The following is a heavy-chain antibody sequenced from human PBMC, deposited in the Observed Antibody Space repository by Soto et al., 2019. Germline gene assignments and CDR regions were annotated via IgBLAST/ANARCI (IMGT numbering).Heavy chain of an antibody. CDR3: ARDKDRLQLGGNYYYILDV. CDR2: IMPVFPTP. CDR1: GGTFSTSA. V-gene: IGHV1-69*12. D-gene: IGHD1-1*01. Sequence: QVQLVQSGAEVKKPGSSVKVSCKASGGTFSTSAISWVRQAPGQGLEWVGGIMPVFPTPDYAQNFQGRVTITADXSXXXAXXELTSLRADDTAVYYCARDKDRLQLGGNYYYILDVWGQGTAIAVSS. J-gene: IGHJ6*02.